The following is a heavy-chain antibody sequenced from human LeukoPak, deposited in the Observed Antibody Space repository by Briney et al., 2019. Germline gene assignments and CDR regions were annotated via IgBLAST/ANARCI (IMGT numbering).Heavy chain of an antibody. Sequence: PGGSLRLSCVASGFTFGKYWMSWVRQAPGKGLEWISGISGSGAGTYYADSVKGRFTISRDDSRNTLYLQMNSLRAEDTALYHCARNNGMDVWGQGTTVIVSS. CDR2: ISGSGAGT. V-gene: IGHV3-23*01. CDR1: GFTFGKYW. J-gene: IGHJ6*02. CDR3: ARNNGMDV.